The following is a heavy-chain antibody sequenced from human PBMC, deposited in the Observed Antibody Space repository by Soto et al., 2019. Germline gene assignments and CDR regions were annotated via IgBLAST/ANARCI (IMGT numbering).Heavy chain of an antibody. J-gene: IGHJ6*03. D-gene: IGHD2-8*01. CDR1: GYTFTSYD. V-gene: IGHV1-8*01. Sequence: ASVKVSCKASGYTFTSYDINWVRQATGQGLEWMGWMNPNSGNTGYAQKFQGRVTMTRNTSISTAYMELSSLRSEDTAVYYCARAVVLMVYAYDNYYYMDVWGKGTTVTVSS. CDR3: ARAVVLMVYAYDNYYYMDV. CDR2: MNPNSGNT.